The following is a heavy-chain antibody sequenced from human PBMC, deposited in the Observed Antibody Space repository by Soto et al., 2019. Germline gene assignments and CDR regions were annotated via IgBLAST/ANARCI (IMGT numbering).Heavy chain of an antibody. CDR3: ARHVVYDYIWGRLLGDAFDI. CDR1: GGSISSSSYY. CDR2: IYYSGST. J-gene: IGHJ3*02. Sequence: PSETLSLTCTVSGGSISSSSYYWGWIRQPPGKGLEWIGSIYYSGSTYYNPSLKSRVTISVDTSKNQFSLKLSSVTAADTAVYYFARHVVYDYIWGRLLGDAFDIWGQGTMVTVSS. V-gene: IGHV4-39*01. D-gene: IGHD3-16*01.